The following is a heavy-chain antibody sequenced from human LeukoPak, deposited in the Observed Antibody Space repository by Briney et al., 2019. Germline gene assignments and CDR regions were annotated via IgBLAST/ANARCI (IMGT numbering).Heavy chain of an antibody. CDR2: INHSGST. J-gene: IGHJ6*03. CDR3: ARAESGSYYYYMDV. CDR1: GGSFSGYY. V-gene: IGHV4-34*01. Sequence: SETLSLTCAVYGGSFSGYYWSWIRQPPGKGLEWIGEINHSGSTNYNPSLKSRVTISVDTSKNQFSLKLSSVTAADTAVYYCARAESGSYYYYMDVWGKGTTVTVSS. D-gene: IGHD1-26*01.